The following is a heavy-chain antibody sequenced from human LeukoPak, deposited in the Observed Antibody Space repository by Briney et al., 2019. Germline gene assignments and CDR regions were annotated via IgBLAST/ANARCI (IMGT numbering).Heavy chain of an antibody. CDR1: GFTFSSYA. Sequence: GRSLRLSCAASGFTFSSYAMHWVRQAPGKGLEWVAVISYDGSNKYYADSVKGRFTISRDNSKNTLYLQMNRLRAEDTAVYSSARDPAYSSGWFQYYFDYWGQGTLVTVSS. V-gene: IGHV3-30-3*01. CDR2: ISYDGSNK. D-gene: IGHD6-13*01. CDR3: ARDPAYSSGWFQYYFDY. J-gene: IGHJ4*02.